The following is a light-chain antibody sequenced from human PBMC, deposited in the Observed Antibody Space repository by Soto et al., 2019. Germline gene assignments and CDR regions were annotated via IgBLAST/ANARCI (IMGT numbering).Light chain of an antibody. CDR3: QQYNSYLYT. CDR1: QSISSW. Sequence: DIQMTQSPSTLSASVGARVTITCRASQSISSWLAWYQQKPGKAPKLLIYDASSLESGVPSRFSVSGSGTEFALTISSLQPDDFATYYCQQYNSYLYTFGQGTKLEIK. V-gene: IGKV1-5*01. CDR2: DAS. J-gene: IGKJ2*01.